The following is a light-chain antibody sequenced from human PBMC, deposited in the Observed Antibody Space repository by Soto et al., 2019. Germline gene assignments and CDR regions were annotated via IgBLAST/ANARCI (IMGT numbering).Light chain of an antibody. CDR2: KAS. J-gene: IGKJ1*01. CDR1: QTISSW. V-gene: IGKV1-5*03. CDR3: QQFNSYWWT. Sequence: DIQTTQSPSTLSGSVGDRVTITCRASQTISSWLAWYQQKPGKAPKLLIYKASTLESGVPARFSGSGSGTEFTLTISSLQPDDFGTYYCQQFNSYWWTFGQGTKVDIK.